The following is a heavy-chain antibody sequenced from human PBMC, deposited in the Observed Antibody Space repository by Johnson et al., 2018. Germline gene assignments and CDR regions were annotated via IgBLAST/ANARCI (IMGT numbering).Heavy chain of an antibody. V-gene: IGHV3-30*14. CDR1: GFTFSNFV. D-gene: IGHD6-19*01. Sequence: QVQLVQSGGGVVQPGRSLRLSCAASGFTFSNFVIHWVRQAPGKGLEWVAVISYDGSNKYYADSVKGRFTISRDNAKNSLYLQMGSLRAEDMAVYYCARGSYSSGWYTAFDIWGQGTMVTVSS. J-gene: IGHJ3*02. CDR2: ISYDGSNK. CDR3: ARGSYSSGWYTAFDI.